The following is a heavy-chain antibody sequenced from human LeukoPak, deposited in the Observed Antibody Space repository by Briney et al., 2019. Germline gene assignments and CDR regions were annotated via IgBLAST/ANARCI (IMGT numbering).Heavy chain of an antibody. CDR3: ARLTLNWFDP. D-gene: IGHD3-9*01. V-gene: IGHV4-59*01. Sequence: PSETLSLTCTVSGGSISSYYWSWIRQPPGKGLEWIGYIYYSGSTNYNPSLKSRVTISVDTSKNQFSLKLSSVTAADTAVYYWARLTLNWFDPWGQGTLVTVSS. CDR1: GGSISSYY. CDR2: IYYSGST. J-gene: IGHJ5*02.